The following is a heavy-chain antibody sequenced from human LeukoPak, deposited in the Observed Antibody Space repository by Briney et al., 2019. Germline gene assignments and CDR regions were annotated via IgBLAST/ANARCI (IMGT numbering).Heavy chain of an antibody. CDR2: ISAYNGNT. J-gene: IGHJ4*02. CDR1: GYTFTSYG. V-gene: IGHV1-18*01. Sequence: ASVKVSCKASGYTFTSYGISWVRQAPGQGLEWMGWISAYNGNTNYAQKLQGRVTMTTDTSTSTAYMELRSLRSDDTAVYYCARDLASILQSSGKVLRFLEWLSPSDYWGQGTLVTVSS. D-gene: IGHD3-3*01. CDR3: ARDLASILQSSGKVLRFLEWLSPSDY.